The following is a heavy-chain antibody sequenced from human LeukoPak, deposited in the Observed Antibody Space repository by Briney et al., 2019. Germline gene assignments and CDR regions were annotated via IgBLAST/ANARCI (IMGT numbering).Heavy chain of an antibody. CDR1: GYTFISYD. CDR3: ARGLYYYDSNGRTPYYY. CDR2: MNPNSGIT. D-gene: IGHD3-22*01. J-gene: IGHJ4*02. V-gene: IGHV1-8*01. Sequence: ASVKVSCKASGYTFISYDINWVRQATGQGLEWMGWMNPNSGITGYAQKFQGRVSMTRNTSISTAYMELSSLRSEDTAVYYYARGLYYYDSNGRTPYYYWGQGTLVTVSS.